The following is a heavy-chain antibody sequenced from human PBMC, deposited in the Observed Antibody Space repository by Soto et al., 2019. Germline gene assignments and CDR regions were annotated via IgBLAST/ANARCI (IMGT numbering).Heavy chain of an antibody. CDR1: GFTFSSYA. D-gene: IGHD4-17*01. CDR2: ISGSGGST. V-gene: IGHV3-23*01. CDR3: AKGTTTVTTSYYYGMDV. J-gene: IGHJ6*02. Sequence: WGSLRLSCAASGFTFSSYAIIWSRQAPFKGLEWVSAISGSGGSTYYADSVKGRFTISRDNSKSTLYLQMSSLRAEDTAVYYCAKGTTTVTTSYYYGMDVWGQGTTVTVSS.